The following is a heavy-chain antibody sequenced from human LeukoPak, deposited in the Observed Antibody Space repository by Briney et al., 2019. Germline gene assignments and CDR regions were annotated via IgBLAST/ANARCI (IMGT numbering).Heavy chain of an antibody. CDR2: ISYDGGNK. Sequence: GGSLRLSCAASGFTFSSYAMHWVRQAPGKGLEWVAVISYDGGNKYYADSEKGRFTISRDNSKNTLYLQMNSLRAEDTAVYYCARDRMGYSSSWGSFFDYWGQGTLVTVSS. V-gene: IGHV3-30-3*01. CDR1: GFTFSSYA. D-gene: IGHD6-13*01. CDR3: ARDRMGYSSSWGSFFDY. J-gene: IGHJ4*02.